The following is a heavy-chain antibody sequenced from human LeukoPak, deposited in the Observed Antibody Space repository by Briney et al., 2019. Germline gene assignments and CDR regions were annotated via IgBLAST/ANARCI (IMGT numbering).Heavy chain of an antibody. CDR2: IKQDGSEK. J-gene: IGHJ6*03. CDR3: AKDWSYQGSYYYMDV. D-gene: IGHD1-26*01. CDR1: GFTFSSRDW. V-gene: IGHV3-7*01. Sequence: PGGSLRLSCVASGFTFSSRDWMTWVRQAPGKGLEWVANIKQDGSEKNYVDSVKGRFTISRDNAKNSVDLQMNSLRVEDTAVYYCAKDWSYQGSYYYMDVWGKGTTVTISS.